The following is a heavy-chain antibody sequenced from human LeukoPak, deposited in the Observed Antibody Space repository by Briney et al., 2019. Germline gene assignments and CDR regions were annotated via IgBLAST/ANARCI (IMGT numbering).Heavy chain of an antibody. V-gene: IGHV3-30*02. CDR3: AKDGGTYSLDY. CDR1: GFSFSTYG. CDR2: IWYEGSNK. Sequence: QPGGSLRLSCAASGFSFSTYGVHWVRQAPGKGLEWVAFIWYEGSNKYHADSVKGRFTISRDNSKNTLYLQMNSLRVEDTAVYYCAKDGGTYSLDYWGQGTLVTVSS. J-gene: IGHJ4*02. D-gene: IGHD1-26*01.